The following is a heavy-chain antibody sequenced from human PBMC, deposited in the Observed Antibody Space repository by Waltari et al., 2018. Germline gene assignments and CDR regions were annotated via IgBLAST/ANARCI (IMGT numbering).Heavy chain of an antibody. D-gene: IGHD6-19*01. CDR2: MNQDGSEK. CDR1: GFSFSSWS. V-gene: IGHV3-7*01. Sequence: DVLLVESGGDLVQPGGSLILSCAASGFSFSSWSLSWFRQAPGKGLEWVANMNQDGSEKNYVDSVKGRFTISRDNAKNSLSLQMNSLRVEDTAVYYCARAPKRTSSEVDYWGQGTLVTVSS. J-gene: IGHJ4*02. CDR3: ARAPKRTSSEVDY.